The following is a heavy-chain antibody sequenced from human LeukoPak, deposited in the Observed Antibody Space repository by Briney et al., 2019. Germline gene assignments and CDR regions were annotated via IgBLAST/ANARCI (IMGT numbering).Heavy chain of an antibody. CDR2: INSDGSTT. V-gene: IGHV3-74*01. J-gene: IGHJ4*02. CDR1: GFTFSTYY. CDR3: AIFKPPTTYFYGSGGL. Sequence: GGSLRLSCAASGFTFSTYYMHWVRQAPGKGLVWASLINSDGSTTTYADSVKGRFTISRDNAKNTLYLQMNTLRAEDTAVYYCAIFKPPTTYFYGSGGLWGQGTLVTVSS. D-gene: IGHD3-10*01.